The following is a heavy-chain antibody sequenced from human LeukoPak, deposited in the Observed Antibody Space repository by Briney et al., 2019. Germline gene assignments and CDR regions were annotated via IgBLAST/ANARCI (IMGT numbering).Heavy chain of an antibody. Sequence: GGSLRLSCAASGFTFSSYSMNWARQAPGKGLEWVSHITASGTAMFYADSVKGRFTISRDNAKNSLYLQMNSLRDEDTAVYYCASSESYRFDYWGQGTLVTVSS. CDR3: ASSESYRFDY. V-gene: IGHV3-48*02. D-gene: IGHD1-26*01. CDR2: ITASGTAM. CDR1: GFTFSSYS. J-gene: IGHJ4*02.